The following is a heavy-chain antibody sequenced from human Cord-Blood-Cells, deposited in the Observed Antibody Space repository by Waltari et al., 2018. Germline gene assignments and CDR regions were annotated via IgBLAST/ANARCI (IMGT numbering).Heavy chain of an antibody. CDR3: ARGVSSSYYFDY. CDR2: IYYSGST. V-gene: IGHV4-59*01. Sequence: QVQLQESGPGLVKPSETLSLTCTVSGGSISSYYWSWIRQPPGKGLEWIGYIYYSGSTNYNPSLKSRVTISVDTSKNQFSLKLSSVTAADTAVYYWARGVSSSYYFDYWGQGTLVTVSS. J-gene: IGHJ4*02. CDR1: GGSISSYY. D-gene: IGHD6-13*01.